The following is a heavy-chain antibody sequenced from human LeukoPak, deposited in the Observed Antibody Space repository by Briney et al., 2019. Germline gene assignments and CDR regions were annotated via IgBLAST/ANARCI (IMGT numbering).Heavy chain of an antibody. CDR2: IYYSGST. CDR1: GGSISSYY. J-gene: IGHJ6*03. CDR3: AIVYYDYYYYMDV. V-gene: IGHV4-59*12. Sequence: SETLSLTCTVSGGSISSYYWSWIRQPPGKGLEWIGYIYYSGSTNYNPSLKSRVTISVDTSKNQFSLKLSSVTAADTAVYYCAIVYYDYYYYMDVWGKGTTVTVSS.